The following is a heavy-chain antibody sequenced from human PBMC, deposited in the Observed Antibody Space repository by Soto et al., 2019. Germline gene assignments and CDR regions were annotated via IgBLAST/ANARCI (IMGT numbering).Heavy chain of an antibody. CDR2: INPRGFFT. J-gene: IGHJ5*02. V-gene: IGHV1-46*01. Sequence: QVQLVQSGAEVKKPGASVKVSCKASGYTFTSYNIHWVRQAPGQGLEWVGMINPRGFFTTYAQKFRGRVTMTGDTSTIVVYMELTNLRSEDTAVYYCARAAGLFGELFWFDPWGQGTLVSGSA. CDR3: ARAAGLFGELFWFDP. CDR1: GYTFTSYN. D-gene: IGHD3-10*02.